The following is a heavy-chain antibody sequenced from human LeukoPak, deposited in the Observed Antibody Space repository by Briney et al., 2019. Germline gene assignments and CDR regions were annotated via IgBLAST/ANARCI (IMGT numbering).Heavy chain of an antibody. CDR3: ARTEAAYGDYPYYFDY. Sequence: GGSLRLSCAASGFVFSTYWMTWVRQAPGKGLEWVATIKYDGDEKFYVDSVTGRFTISRDNAKNSLYLQMNSLTAEDTAVYYCARTEAAYGDYPYYFDYWSQGTLVTVSS. V-gene: IGHV3-7*01. CDR1: GFVFSTYW. D-gene: IGHD4-17*01. J-gene: IGHJ4*02. CDR2: IKYDGDEK.